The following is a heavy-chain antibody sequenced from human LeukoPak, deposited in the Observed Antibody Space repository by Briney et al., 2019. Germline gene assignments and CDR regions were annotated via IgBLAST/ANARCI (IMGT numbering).Heavy chain of an antibody. D-gene: IGHD3-10*01. V-gene: IGHV3-23*01. CDR1: GFTFSSYA. Sequence: GGSLRLSCAASGFTFSSYAMSWVRQAPGKGLEWVSAISGSGGSTYYADSVKGRFTISRDNSKNTLYPQMNSLRAEDTAVYYCAKEPPYYYGSGSYYPLGYYFDYWGQGTLVTVSS. J-gene: IGHJ4*02. CDR3: AKEPPYYYGSGSYYPLGYYFDY. CDR2: ISGSGGST.